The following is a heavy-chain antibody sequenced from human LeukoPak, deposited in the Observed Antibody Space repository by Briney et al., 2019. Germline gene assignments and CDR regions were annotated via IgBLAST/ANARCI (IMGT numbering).Heavy chain of an antibody. D-gene: IGHD3-22*01. Sequence: GGSLRLSCAASGLTFSSYAMSWVRQAPGKGLEWVPAISGSGGSTYYADSVKGRFTISRDNSKNTLYLQMNSLRAEDTAVYYCAKVWVLLYGIWGQGTMVTVSS. CDR1: GLTFSSYA. V-gene: IGHV3-23*01. J-gene: IGHJ3*02. CDR3: AKVWVLLYGI. CDR2: ISGSGGST.